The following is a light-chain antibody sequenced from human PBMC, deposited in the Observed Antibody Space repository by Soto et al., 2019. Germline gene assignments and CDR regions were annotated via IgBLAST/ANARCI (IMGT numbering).Light chain of an antibody. CDR1: LSISSD. Sequence: DIQMTQSPSSLSASVGDRVTITCRASLSISSDLNWYQQKPGKAPKVLIFGASSLQSRVPSRFSGSGSGTDFTLTISSLQPEDSATYYCQQSYTTPRTFGQGTKLEIK. J-gene: IGKJ2*01. CDR2: GAS. V-gene: IGKV1-39*01. CDR3: QQSYTTPRT.